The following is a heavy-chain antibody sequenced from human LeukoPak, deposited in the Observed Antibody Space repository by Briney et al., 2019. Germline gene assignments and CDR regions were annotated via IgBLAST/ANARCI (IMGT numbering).Heavy chain of an antibody. CDR2: INRDGRAT. J-gene: IGHJ4*02. CDR1: GFAFRNYW. D-gene: IGHD3-9*01. Sequence: GGSLRLSCAASGFAFRNYWMHWGRQGPGKGLLWVSRINRDGRATSYADSVKGRFTISRDNAKNTLYLQMNSLRAEDTAVYYCARDPYDILTGPYFDYWGQGTLVTVSS. CDR3: ARDPYDILTGPYFDY. V-gene: IGHV3-74*01.